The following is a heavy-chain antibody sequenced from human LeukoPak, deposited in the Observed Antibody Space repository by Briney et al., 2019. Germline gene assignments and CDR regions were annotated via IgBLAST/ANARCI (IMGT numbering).Heavy chain of an antibody. Sequence: ALVKVSCKASGYTFTSYGISWVRQAPGQGLEWMGWISAYNGNTNYAQKLQGRVTMTTDTSTSTAYMELRSLRSDDTAVYYCARDSPSVRELDYWGQGTLVTVSS. CDR2: ISAYNGNT. CDR3: ARDSPSVRELDY. D-gene: IGHD1-26*01. J-gene: IGHJ4*02. CDR1: GYTFTSYG. V-gene: IGHV1-18*01.